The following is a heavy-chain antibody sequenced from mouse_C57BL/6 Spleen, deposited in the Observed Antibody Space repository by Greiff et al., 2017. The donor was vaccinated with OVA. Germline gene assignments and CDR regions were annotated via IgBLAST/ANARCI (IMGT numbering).Heavy chain of an antibody. D-gene: IGHD1-1*01. CDR3: ARTTVVAIDY. Sequence: EVMLVESGGGLVKPGGSLKLSCAASGFTFSDYGMHWVRQAPEKGLEWVAYISSGSSTIYYADTVKGRFTISRDNAKNTLFLQMTSLRSEDTAMYYCARTTVVAIDYWGQGTTLTVSS. V-gene: IGHV5-17*01. J-gene: IGHJ2*01. CDR1: GFTFSDYG. CDR2: ISSGSSTI.